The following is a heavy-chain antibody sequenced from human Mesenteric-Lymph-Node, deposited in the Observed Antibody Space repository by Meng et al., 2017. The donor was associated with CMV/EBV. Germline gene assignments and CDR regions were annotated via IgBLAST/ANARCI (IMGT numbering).Heavy chain of an antibody. CDR1: GFTFSSYA. CDR2: IQHDGSEK. CDR3: ARGATVSFDY. V-gene: IGHV3-7*01. J-gene: IGHJ4*02. Sequence: GESLKISCAASGFTFSSYAMSWVRQAPGKGLEWVANIQHDGSEKYYVDSVKGRFTVSRDNAKNSLYLQMNSLRGEDTAVYYCARGATVSFDYWGQGTLVTVSS. D-gene: IGHD4-17*01.